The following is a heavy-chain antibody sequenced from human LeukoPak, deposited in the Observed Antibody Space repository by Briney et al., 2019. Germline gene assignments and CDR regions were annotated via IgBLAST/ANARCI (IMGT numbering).Heavy chain of an antibody. V-gene: IGHV1-2*02. CDR1: ENTFTNYY. J-gene: IGHJ6*03. CDR3: ARDRDYYYYMDV. Sequence: ASVKVSCKASENTFTNYYMHWVRQAPGQGLEWMGWINPNSGGTNYAQKFQGRVTMTRDTSISTAYMELSRLRSDDTAVYYCARDRDYYYYMDVWGKGTTVTVSS. D-gene: IGHD3-10*01. CDR2: INPNSGGT.